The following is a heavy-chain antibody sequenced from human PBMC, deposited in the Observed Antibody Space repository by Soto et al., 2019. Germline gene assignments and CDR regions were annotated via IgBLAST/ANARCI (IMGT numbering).Heavy chain of an antibody. V-gene: IGHV4-31*03. Sequence: TLSLTCTVSGRSISSGGYYWSWIRQHPGKGLEWIGYIYYSGRTYYNPSLHSRVSIAVDTTENQFSLKLTSVTAADTSVYYWAGASFSSSSSWFDPWGRGTLVTVSS. CDR1: GRSISSGGYY. CDR3: AGASFSSSSSWFDP. J-gene: IGHJ5*02. CDR2: IYYSGRT. D-gene: IGHD6-6*01.